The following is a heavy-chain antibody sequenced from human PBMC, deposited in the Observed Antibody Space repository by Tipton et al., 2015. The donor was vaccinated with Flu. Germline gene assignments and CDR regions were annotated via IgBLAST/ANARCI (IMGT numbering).Heavy chain of an antibody. CDR2: IYNNAYT. CDR3: ARGLYVSGSYQRRYFDS. CDR1: GGSIGSYY. D-gene: IGHD3-10*01. Sequence: LRLSCTVSGGSIGSYYWNWIRQPPGKGLEWIGYIYNNAYTKYSPSLESRVTISVDSSRKQFSLQLRSVTAADTAVYYCARGLYVSGSYQRRYFDSWGQGTLVTVSS. V-gene: IGHV4-59*12. J-gene: IGHJ4*02.